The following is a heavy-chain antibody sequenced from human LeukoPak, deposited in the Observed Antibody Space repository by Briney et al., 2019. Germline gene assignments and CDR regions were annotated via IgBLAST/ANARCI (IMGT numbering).Heavy chain of an antibody. V-gene: IGHV1-2*02. Sequence: ASVKVSCKASGYTFVDYYIHWVRQAPGQGLEWMGSINPNSDVTNYAQNFQGRVTMTRDTFIRTAYMELSRLTSDDTAVYYGARGRSFGELGVYWGQGTLLTVSS. CDR1: GYTFVDYY. CDR2: INPNSDVT. D-gene: IGHD3-10*01. J-gene: IGHJ4*02. CDR3: ARGRSFGELGVY.